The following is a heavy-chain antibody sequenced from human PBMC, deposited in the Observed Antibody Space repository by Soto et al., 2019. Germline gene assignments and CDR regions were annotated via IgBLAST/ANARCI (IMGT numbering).Heavy chain of an antibody. D-gene: IGHD2-21*01. J-gene: IGHJ1*01. CDR2: IDPDDSHT. V-gene: IGHV5-10-1*01. CDR3: ATSMTLSA. Sequence: GECLKISVKGHETTFTRFCINWVRQMPWKGLEWVGRIDPDDSHTNYSPSLRGHVTISVDKSISTAYLEWGSLKASDSAVYYCATSMTLSAWGQGTLVTVSS. CDR1: ETTFTRFC.